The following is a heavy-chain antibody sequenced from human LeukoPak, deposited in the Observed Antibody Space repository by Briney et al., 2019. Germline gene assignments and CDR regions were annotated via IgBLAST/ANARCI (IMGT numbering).Heavy chain of an antibody. CDR1: GFTFRDAW. CDR3: TTEVFQQLVSPL. V-gene: IGHV3-30-3*01. D-gene: IGHD6-13*01. J-gene: IGHJ4*02. CDR2: ISYDGSNK. Sequence: GGSLRLSCAASGFTFRDAWMTWVRQAPGKGLEWVAVISYDGSNKYYADSVKGRFTISRDNSKNTLYLQMNSLRAEDTAVYSCTTEVFQQLVSPLGGQGTLVTVSS.